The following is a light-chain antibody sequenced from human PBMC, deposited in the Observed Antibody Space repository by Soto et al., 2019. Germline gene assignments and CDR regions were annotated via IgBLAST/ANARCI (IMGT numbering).Light chain of an antibody. V-gene: IGLV1-40*01. J-gene: IGLJ2*01. Sequence: QSVLTQPPSVSGAPGQTVSIPCSGSSSNIGAGYDVHWYQQLPGTVPKLVIYDTFNRPSGVPDRFSGSKSGNTASLTISGLQAEDEADYYCSSYTGSSINTVVFGGGTKLTVL. CDR3: SSYTGSSINTVV. CDR1: SSNIGAGYD. CDR2: DTF.